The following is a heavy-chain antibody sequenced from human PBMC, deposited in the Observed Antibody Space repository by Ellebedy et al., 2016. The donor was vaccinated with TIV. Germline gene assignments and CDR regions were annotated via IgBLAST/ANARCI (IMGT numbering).Heavy chain of an antibody. CDR2: ISTYNGNT. D-gene: IGHD3-10*01. CDR3: ARTYGGSGSYYSY. Sequence: AASVKVSCKTSGYTFTSYGISWVRQAPGQGLEWMGWISTYNGNTNCAQNLQDRVTMTTDTSTSTAYMELRSLRSDDTAVYYCARTYGGSGSYYSYWGQGTLVTVSS. CDR1: GYTFTSYG. V-gene: IGHV1-18*01. J-gene: IGHJ4*02.